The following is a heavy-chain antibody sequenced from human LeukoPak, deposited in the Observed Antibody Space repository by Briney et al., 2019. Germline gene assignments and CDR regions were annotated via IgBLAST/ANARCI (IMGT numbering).Heavy chain of an antibody. CDR3: ARARVIAVAGTDS. V-gene: IGHV4-38-2*02. CDR1: GGSISSGYY. D-gene: IGHD6-19*01. CDR2: IHHSGST. Sequence: PSETLSLTCTVSGGSISSGYYWGWIRQPPGKGLEWIGSIHHSGSTYYNPSLKSRVTISVDTSKNQFSLKLRSVTAADTAVYYCARARVIAVAGTDSWGQGTLVTVSS. J-gene: IGHJ4*02.